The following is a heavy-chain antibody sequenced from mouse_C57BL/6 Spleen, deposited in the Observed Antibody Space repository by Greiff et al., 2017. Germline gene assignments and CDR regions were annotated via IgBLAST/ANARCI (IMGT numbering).Heavy chain of an antibody. CDR3: ARSEGYGSSFAY. CDR1: GYAFTNYL. Sequence: VQLQQSGAELVRPGTSVKVSCKASGYAFTNYLIEWVKQRPGQGLEWIGVINPGSGGTNYNEKFKGKATLTADKSSSTAYMQLSSLTSADSAVYFCARSEGYGSSFAYWGQGTLVTVSA. CDR2: INPGSGGT. D-gene: IGHD1-1*01. J-gene: IGHJ3*01. V-gene: IGHV1-54*01.